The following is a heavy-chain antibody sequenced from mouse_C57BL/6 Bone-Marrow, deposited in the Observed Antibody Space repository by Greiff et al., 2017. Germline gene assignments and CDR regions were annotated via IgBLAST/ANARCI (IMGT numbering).Heavy chain of an antibody. CDR3: ARRNYGGSSAWFAY. J-gene: IGHJ3*01. Sequence: EVQLVESGGGLVKPGGSLKLSCAASGFTFSDYGMHWVRQAPEKGLEWVAYISSGSSTIYYADTVKGRFTISRDNAKNTLFLQMTSLKAEDTAMYYCARRNYGGSSAWFAYWGQGTLVTVSA. D-gene: IGHD1-1*01. CDR1: GFTFSDYG. V-gene: IGHV5-17*01. CDR2: ISSGSSTI.